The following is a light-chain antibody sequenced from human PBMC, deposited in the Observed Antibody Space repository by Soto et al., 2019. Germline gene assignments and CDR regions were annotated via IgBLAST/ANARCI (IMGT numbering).Light chain of an antibody. CDR2: EGT. J-gene: IGLJ2*01. CDR1: SSDVGPYKL. V-gene: IGLV2-23*01. Sequence: QSVLTQPASVSGSPGQSITISCSGASSDVGPYKLVAWYQQHPDKAPKLIIHEGTKRPSGVSSRFSGSQSGTTASLTISGLQAEDEADYYCCSYAASARIFGGGTKLTVL. CDR3: CSYAASARI.